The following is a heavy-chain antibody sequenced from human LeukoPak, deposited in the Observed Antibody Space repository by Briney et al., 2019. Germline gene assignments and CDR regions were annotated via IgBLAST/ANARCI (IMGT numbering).Heavy chain of an antibody. V-gene: IGHV4-59*01. Sequence: PSETLSLTCTVSGGSISSYYWSWIRQPPGKGLEWIGYIYYSGSTNYNPSLKSRVTISVDTSKNQFSLKLSSVTAADTAVYYCARDSRFLEWSPLFDAFDIWGQGTMVTASS. CDR3: ARDSRFLEWSPLFDAFDI. CDR1: GGSISSYY. D-gene: IGHD3-3*01. CDR2: IYYSGST. J-gene: IGHJ3*02.